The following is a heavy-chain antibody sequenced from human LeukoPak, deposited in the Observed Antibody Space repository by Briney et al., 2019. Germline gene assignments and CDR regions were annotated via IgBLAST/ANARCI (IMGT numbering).Heavy chain of an antibody. V-gene: IGHV3-15*01. Sequence: GGSLRLSCAASGFTFSNAWMSWVRQAPGKGLEWVGRIKSKTDGGTTDYAAPVKGRLTISRDDSKNTLYLQMNSLKTEDTAVYYCTTDLYYDFWSGYYTPDYWGQGTLVTVSS. CDR3: TTDLYYDFWSGYYTPDY. J-gene: IGHJ4*02. CDR1: GFTFSNAW. CDR2: IKSKTDGGTT. D-gene: IGHD3-3*01.